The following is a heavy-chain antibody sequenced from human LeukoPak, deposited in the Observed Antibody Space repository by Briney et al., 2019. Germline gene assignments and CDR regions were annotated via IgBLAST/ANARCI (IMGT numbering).Heavy chain of an antibody. CDR3: ARDGGNYSPQDY. CDR1: GFTFSNYW. V-gene: IGHV3-74*01. Sequence: GGSLRLSCAASGFTFSNYWMHWVRQAPGKGLVWVSCINGDGSMPTYADSVKGRFAISRDNAKNTLSLHMNSLRAGDTGVYYCARDGGNYSPQDYWGQGTLVTVSS. J-gene: IGHJ4*02. D-gene: IGHD1-26*01. CDR2: INGDGSMP.